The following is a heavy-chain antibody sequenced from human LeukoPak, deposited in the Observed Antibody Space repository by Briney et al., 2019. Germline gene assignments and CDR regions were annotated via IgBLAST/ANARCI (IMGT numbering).Heavy chain of an antibody. D-gene: IGHD3-10*01. J-gene: IGHJ5*02. CDR2: INHSGST. V-gene: IGHV4-34*01. CDR1: GGSFSGYY. CDR3: ARYGSWYYYGSGSRNWFDP. Sequence: SETLSLTCAVYGGSFSGYYWSWIRQPPGKGLEWIGEINHSGSTNHNPSLKSRVTISVDTSKNQFSLKLSSVTAADTAVYYCARYGSWYYYGSGSRNWFDPWGQGTLVTVSS.